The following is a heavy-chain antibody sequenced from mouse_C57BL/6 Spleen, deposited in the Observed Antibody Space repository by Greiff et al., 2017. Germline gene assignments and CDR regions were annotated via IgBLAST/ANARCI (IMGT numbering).Heavy chain of an antibody. J-gene: IGHJ2*01. CDR1: GFNIKNTY. Sequence: EVQLQQSVAELVRPGASVTLSCTVSGFNIKNTYMHWVKQRPEQGLEWIGRIDPANGNTKYSPKLQSKATSTADSSSNTAYLQLSSPTSEDTAIYYCANGYYRDYWGQGTTLTVSS. D-gene: IGHD2-3*01. V-gene: IGHV14-3*01. CDR2: IDPANGNT. CDR3: ANGYYRDY.